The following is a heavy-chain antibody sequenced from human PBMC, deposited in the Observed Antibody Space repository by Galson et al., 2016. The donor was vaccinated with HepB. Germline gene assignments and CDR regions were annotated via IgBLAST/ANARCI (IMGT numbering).Heavy chain of an antibody. Sequence: SVKVSCKASGGTFSGYGFTWVRQAPGQGLEWMGRIIPIFGTSNYAQKFQGRVAITADESTSTIYMELSSLRSEDTAMYYCASAPETALMASSTWYYFDYWGQGTLVTVSS. CDR3: ASAPETALMASSTWYYFDY. D-gene: IGHD6-13*01. J-gene: IGHJ4*02. CDR1: GGTFSGYG. CDR2: IIPIFGTS. V-gene: IGHV1-69*13.